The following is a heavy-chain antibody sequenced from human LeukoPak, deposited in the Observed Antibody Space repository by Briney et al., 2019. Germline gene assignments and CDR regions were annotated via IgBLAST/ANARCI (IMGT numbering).Heavy chain of an antibody. CDR3: ASAAGPFDK. V-gene: IGHV3-33*01. CDR1: GLIFNTYG. D-gene: IGHD6-19*01. Sequence: PGGSLRLSCAASGLIFNTYGMHWVRQAPGKGLEWVAVIWLDGSIKYYADSVKGRFTISRDNSKNTMYLQMNSLRAEDTALEYCASAAGPFDKGGEGTLVTVS. J-gene: IGHJ4*02. CDR2: IWLDGSIK.